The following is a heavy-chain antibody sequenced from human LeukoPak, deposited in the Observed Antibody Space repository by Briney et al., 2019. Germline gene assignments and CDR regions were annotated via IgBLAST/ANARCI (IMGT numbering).Heavy chain of an antibody. Sequence: SETLSLTCAVYGGSFSGYYWSWIRQPPGKGLEWIGEINHSGSTNYNPSLKSRVTISVDTSKNQFSLKLSSVTAADTAVYYCARLDSSSWYNVGQYNWFDPWGQGTLVTVSS. V-gene: IGHV4-34*01. CDR2: INHSGST. D-gene: IGHD6-13*01. CDR1: GGSFSGYY. CDR3: ARLDSSSWYNVGQYNWFDP. J-gene: IGHJ5*02.